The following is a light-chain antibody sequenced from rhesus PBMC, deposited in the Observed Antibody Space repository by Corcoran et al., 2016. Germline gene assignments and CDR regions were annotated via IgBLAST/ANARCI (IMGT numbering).Light chain of an antibody. V-gene: IGKV3-31*02. CDR1: QSVTSY. Sequence: EIVMTQSPATLSLSPGERATLSCRASQSVTSYLAWYQQKPRQPPRLLIYGASTRPTGIPDRFSGSGSGTDFTLTINSLEPEDFAVYYCQETSNLFTFGPGTKLDIK. CDR2: GAS. CDR3: QETSNLFT. J-gene: IGKJ3*01.